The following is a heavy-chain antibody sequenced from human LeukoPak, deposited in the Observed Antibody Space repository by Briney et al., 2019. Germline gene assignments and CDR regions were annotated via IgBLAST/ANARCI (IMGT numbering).Heavy chain of an antibody. CDR1: GFTFNSYS. V-gene: IGHV3-21*01. D-gene: IGHD5-18*01. CDR3: ARVSTASFDY. CDR2: ISSSSSYI. Sequence: GGSLRLSCGASGFTFNSYSMNWVRQAPGKGLEWVSSISSSSSYIYYADSVKGRFTISRDNAKNSLYLQMNSLRAEDTAVYYCARVSTASFDYWGQGTLVTVSS. J-gene: IGHJ4*02.